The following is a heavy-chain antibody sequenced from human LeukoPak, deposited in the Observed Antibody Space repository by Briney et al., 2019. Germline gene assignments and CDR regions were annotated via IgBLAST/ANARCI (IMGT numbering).Heavy chain of an antibody. Sequence: GGSLRLSCAASGFTFSSYAMSWVRQAPGKGLEWVSAISGSGGSTYYADSVKGRFTISKDNPNHKLYLQMNSLRAEDTAVYYCAKDRSGSYTVRTFDYWGQGTLVTVSS. V-gene: IGHV3-23*01. CDR3: AKDRSGSYTVRTFDY. J-gene: IGHJ4*02. CDR1: GFTFSSYA. CDR2: ISGSGGST. D-gene: IGHD1-26*01.